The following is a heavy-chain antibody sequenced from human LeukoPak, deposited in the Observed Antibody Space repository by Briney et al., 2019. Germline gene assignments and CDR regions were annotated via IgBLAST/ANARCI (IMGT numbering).Heavy chain of an antibody. CDR3: ARDRTAVASLAGYYYGMDV. CDR2: MNPNSGNT. Sequence: ASVKVSCKASGYTFTSYDINWVRQATGQGLEWMGWMNPNSGNTGYAQKFQGRVTMTRNTSISTAYMELSSLRSEGTAVYYCARDRTAVASLAGYYYGMDVWGQGTTVTVSS. CDR1: GYTFTSYD. V-gene: IGHV1-8*01. J-gene: IGHJ6*02. D-gene: IGHD6-19*01.